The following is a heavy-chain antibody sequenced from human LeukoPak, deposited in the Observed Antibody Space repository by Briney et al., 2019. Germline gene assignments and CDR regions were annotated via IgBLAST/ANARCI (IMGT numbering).Heavy chain of an antibody. V-gene: IGHV1-8*01. CDR2: MNPNSGDT. CDR1: GYTFTNYD. Sequence: ASVKVSCKASGYTFTNYDINWVRQATGQGLEWMGWMNPNSGDTGYAQKFQGRVTMTRDTSISTAYMELTSLTSDDTAIFYCARTGMGGNVWIDSWGQGPLVTVSS. D-gene: IGHD1-26*01. CDR3: ARTGMGGNVWIDS. J-gene: IGHJ5*01.